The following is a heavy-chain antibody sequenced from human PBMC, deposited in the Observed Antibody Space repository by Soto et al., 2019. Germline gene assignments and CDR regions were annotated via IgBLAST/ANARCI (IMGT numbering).Heavy chain of an antibody. CDR1: GFTFSSYA. Sequence: GGSLRLSCAASGFTFSSYAMSWVRQAPGKGLEWVSAISGSGGSTYYADSVKGRFTISRDNSKNTLYLQMNSLRAEDTAVYYCAKDLLTLLRFLEWLPTIDYWGKGTLGT. V-gene: IGHV3-23*01. D-gene: IGHD3-3*01. CDR2: ISGSGGST. CDR3: AKDLLTLLRFLEWLPTIDY. J-gene: IGHJ4*02.